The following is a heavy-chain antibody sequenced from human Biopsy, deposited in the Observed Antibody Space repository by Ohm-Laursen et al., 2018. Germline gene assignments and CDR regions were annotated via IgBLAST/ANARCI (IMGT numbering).Heavy chain of an antibody. CDR3: AREFYGNGMDV. CDR1: GGSISSYY. CDR2: IYYSGST. V-gene: IGHV4-59*01. D-gene: IGHD2/OR15-2a*01. J-gene: IGHJ6*02. Sequence: SETLSLTGTVSGGSISSYYWSWIRQPPGKGLEWIGYIYYSGSTNYNPSLKSRVTISIDTSKNQFSLNMSSVTAADTAVYYCAREFYGNGMDVWGQGTTVTVS.